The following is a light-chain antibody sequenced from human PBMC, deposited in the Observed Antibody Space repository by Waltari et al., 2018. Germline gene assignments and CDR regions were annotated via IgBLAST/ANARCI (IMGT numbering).Light chain of an antibody. Sequence: EIVMTQSPLSLPVTPGEPASISCRSSQSLLDSNGDTYLDWYLQKPGQSPQLLIYMVSIRASGVPDRFSGSGSGTDITLRISRVEAEDVGLYYCMQAQQTPTFGPGTKVDIK. CDR1: QSLLDSNGDTY. V-gene: IGKV2-28*01. J-gene: IGKJ3*01. CDR3: MQAQQTPT. CDR2: MVS.